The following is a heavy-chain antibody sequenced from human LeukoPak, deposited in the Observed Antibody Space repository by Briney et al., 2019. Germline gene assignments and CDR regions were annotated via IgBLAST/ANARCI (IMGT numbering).Heavy chain of an antibody. D-gene: IGHD3-10*01. Sequence: PGGSLRLSCAASGFTFDDYGMSWVRQAPGKGLEWVSSISSSSSYIYYADSVKGRFTISRDNAKKSLYLQMNSLRAEDTAVYYCARGLWGLDYWGQGTLVTVSS. CDR3: ARGLWGLDY. CDR1: GFTFDDYG. V-gene: IGHV3-21*01. CDR2: ISSSSSYI. J-gene: IGHJ4*02.